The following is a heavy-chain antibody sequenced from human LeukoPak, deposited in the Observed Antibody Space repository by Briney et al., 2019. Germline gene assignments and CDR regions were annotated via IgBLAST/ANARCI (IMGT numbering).Heavy chain of an antibody. J-gene: IGHJ6*03. CDR1: GGSVSSGSYY. D-gene: IGHD6-6*01. CDR2: IYYSGST. CDR3: ASSSWAYYYYYYYMDV. V-gene: IGHV4-61*01. Sequence: SETLSLTCTVSGGSVSSGSYYWSWIRQPPGKGLEWIGYIYYSGSTNYNPSLKSRVTISVDTSKNQFSLKLSSVTAADTAVYYCASSSWAYYYYYYYMDVWGKGTTVTVSS.